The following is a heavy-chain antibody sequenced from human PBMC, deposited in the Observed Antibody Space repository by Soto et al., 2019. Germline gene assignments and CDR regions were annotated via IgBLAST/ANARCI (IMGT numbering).Heavy chain of an antibody. J-gene: IGHJ4*02. CDR2: ISGYSGHT. D-gene: IGHD6-19*01. CDR3: AREWDNKSEHSSGWYDDF. CDR1: GYTFSSYG. Sequence: QVQLVQSGAEVKKPGASVKVSCKASGYTFSSYGISWVRQAPGQGLEWMGWISGYSGHTYYAQKFQGRVTMTTDTPTNTVYMELRSLRSDDTAVYYCAREWDNKSEHSSGWYDDFWGQGTLVTVSS. V-gene: IGHV1-18*01.